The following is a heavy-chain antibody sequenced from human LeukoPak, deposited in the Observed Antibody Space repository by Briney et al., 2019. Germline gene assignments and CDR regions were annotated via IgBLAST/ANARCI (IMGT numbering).Heavy chain of an antibody. CDR1: GFTVSSNY. CDR3: ARAPGAALD. CDR2: INHRGST. D-gene: IGHD2-15*01. Sequence: GSLRLSCAASGFTVSSNYMSWVRQAPGKGLEWIGEINHRGSTNYNPSLKSRVTVSLDTSKNQFSLKLSSVTAADTAVYYCARAPGAALDWGQGTLVTVSS. V-gene: IGHV4-34*01. J-gene: IGHJ4*02.